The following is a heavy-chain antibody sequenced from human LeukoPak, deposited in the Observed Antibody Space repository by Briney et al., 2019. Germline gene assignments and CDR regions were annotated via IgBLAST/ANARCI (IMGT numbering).Heavy chain of an antibody. CDR3: AKDKGYYDSSGYHGEKVVDY. CDR1: GFTFSSYA. D-gene: IGHD3-22*01. CDR2: ISGSGGST. V-gene: IGHV3-23*01. J-gene: IGHJ4*02. Sequence: GGSLRLSCTASGFTFSSYAMSWVRQAPGKGLEWVSGISGSGGSTNYADSVKGRFTISRDNSKDTLYLQMNSLRAEDTAVYYCAKDKGYYDSSGYHGEKVVDYWGQGTLVTVSS.